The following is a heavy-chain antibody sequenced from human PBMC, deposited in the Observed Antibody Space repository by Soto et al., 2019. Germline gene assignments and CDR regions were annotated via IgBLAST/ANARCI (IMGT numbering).Heavy chain of an antibody. D-gene: IGHD3-16*01. CDR3: GRDGNGQRGSPH. Sequence: VQLVESGGGLIQAGGSLRLSCAVSGFTVSNNFMMWVRQAPGKGLEWVSLIYSGGSISYAGSVKGRFTISRDGAMNMLYLQMNSLTAEDTAVYYCGRDGNGQRGSPHWGQGTRVTVSS. CDR2: IYSGGSI. V-gene: IGHV3-53*02. CDR1: GFTVSNNF. J-gene: IGHJ4*02.